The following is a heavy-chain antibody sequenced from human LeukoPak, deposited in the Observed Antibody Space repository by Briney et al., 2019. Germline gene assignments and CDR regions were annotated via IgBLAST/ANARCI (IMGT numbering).Heavy chain of an antibody. CDR1: GGSISVYH. CDR3: AKEGMGSEATTADGAFDI. CDR2: LYDTGIT. Sequence: SETLSLTCTVSGGSISVYHWSWIRQPPGKGLEWIGYLYDTGITNYSPSLKSRVTISVDTPNNQISLKLTSVTAADTAIYFCAKEGMGSEATTADGAFDIWGQGTTVTVSS. V-gene: IGHV4-4*08. D-gene: IGHD1-26*01. J-gene: IGHJ3*02.